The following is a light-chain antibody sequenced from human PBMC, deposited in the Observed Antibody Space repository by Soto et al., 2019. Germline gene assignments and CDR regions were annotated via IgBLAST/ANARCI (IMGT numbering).Light chain of an antibody. CDR2: DAS. V-gene: IGKV1-5*01. CDR1: QTISTW. CDR3: QHYNSYSEA. J-gene: IGKJ1*01. Sequence: DIQMTQSPSTLSASVGDRVTITCRASQTISTWLAWYQQKTGKAPKVLIYDASSLESGVPSRFSGSGSGTEFTLTISSLQPDDFATYYCQHYNSYSEACGQGTKGDI.